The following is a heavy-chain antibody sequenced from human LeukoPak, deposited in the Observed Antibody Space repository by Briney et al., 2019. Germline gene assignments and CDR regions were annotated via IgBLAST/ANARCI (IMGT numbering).Heavy chain of an antibody. CDR3: AKGLVGYGSGSYYPIEFDY. D-gene: IGHD3-10*01. V-gene: IGHV3-43*01. CDR1: GFTFDDYT. Sequence: GGSLRLSCAASGFTFDDYTMHWVRQAPGKGLEWVSLISWDGGSTYYADSVKGRFTISRDNSKNSLYLQMNSLRTEDTALYYCAKGLVGYGSGSYYPIEFDYWGQGTLVTVSS. CDR2: ISWDGGST. J-gene: IGHJ4*02.